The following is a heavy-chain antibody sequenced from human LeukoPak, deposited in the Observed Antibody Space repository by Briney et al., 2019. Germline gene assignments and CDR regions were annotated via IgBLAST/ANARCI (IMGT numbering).Heavy chain of an antibody. CDR1: GFTFSSYW. V-gene: IGHV3-74*01. CDR2: INSDGSST. CDR3: ARDRFGSSNAYYNYVWGSYRASYYMDV. J-gene: IGHJ6*03. D-gene: IGHD3-16*02. Sequence: PGGSLRLSCAASGFTFSSYWMHWVRQAPGKGLVCVSRINSDGSSTSYADSVKGRFTISRDNAKNTLYLQMDSLRVEDTAVYYCARDRFGSSNAYYNYVWGSYRASYYMDVWGKGTTVTVSS.